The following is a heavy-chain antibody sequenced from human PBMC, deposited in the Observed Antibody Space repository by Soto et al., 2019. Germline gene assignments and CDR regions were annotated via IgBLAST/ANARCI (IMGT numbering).Heavy chain of an antibody. CDR2: IDSRTTTI. J-gene: IGHJ4*02. D-gene: IGHD3-16*01. Sequence: GGSLRLSCAASGFTFSIFSMNRVRQAPGKGLEWVSYIDSRTTTIYYADSVKGRFTISRDNARNSLYLQMNSLRDEDTAVYYCARQTWDYHSSNFDYWGLGTLVTVS. V-gene: IGHV3-48*02. CDR3: ARQTWDYHSSNFDY. CDR1: GFTFSIFS.